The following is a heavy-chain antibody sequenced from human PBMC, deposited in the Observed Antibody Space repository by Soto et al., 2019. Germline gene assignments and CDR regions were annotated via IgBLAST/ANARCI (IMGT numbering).Heavy chain of an antibody. CDR2: ISYNGGGT. CDR1: GLTFSKYA. V-gene: IGHV3-23*01. J-gene: IGHJ4*02. CDR3: ARRVNGYFDY. Sequence: GGSLRLSCAASGLTFSKYAMTWARQAPGKGLEWVSAISYNGGGTYYVDSVRGRFTISRDSSKNMLYLEMNSLRAEDTAVYYCARRVNGYFDYWGQGALVTVSS. D-gene: IGHD2-8*01.